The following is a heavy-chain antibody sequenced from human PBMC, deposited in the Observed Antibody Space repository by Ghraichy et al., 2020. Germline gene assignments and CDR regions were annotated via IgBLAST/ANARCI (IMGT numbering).Heavy chain of an antibody. CDR1: GFTVSRNY. CDR2: IYSGGDT. D-gene: IGHD1-26*01. V-gene: IGHV3-66*01. CDR3: VRGHSGGTYYFDY. J-gene: IGHJ4*02. Sequence: GESLNISCVASGFTVSRNYMSWVRQAPGTGLEWVSVIYSGGDTYYAASVKGRFSISRDISKNTLYLQMNSLRAEDTAVYYCVRGHSGGTYYFDYWAQGILVTVS.